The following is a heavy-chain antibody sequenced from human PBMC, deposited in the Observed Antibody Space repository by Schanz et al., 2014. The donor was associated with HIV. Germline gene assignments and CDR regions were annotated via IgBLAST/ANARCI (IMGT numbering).Heavy chain of an antibody. CDR2: IWYDGGNK. D-gene: IGHD6-6*01. Sequence: QVQLVESGGGVVQPGRSLRLSCAASGFTFGDYGMHWVRQAPGKGLEWVAVIWYDGGNKKYADSVKGRFTISRDNSENTLYLEVNSLRVEDTAVYYCARAYVAARRVGMDAWGQGTTVTVSS. V-gene: IGHV3-33*01. J-gene: IGHJ6*02. CDR3: ARAYVAARRVGMDA. CDR1: GFTFGDYG.